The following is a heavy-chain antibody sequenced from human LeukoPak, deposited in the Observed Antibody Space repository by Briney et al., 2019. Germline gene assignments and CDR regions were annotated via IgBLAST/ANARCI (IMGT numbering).Heavy chain of an antibody. V-gene: IGHV4-31*11. Sequence: SETLSLTCAVYGGSFSGYYWSWIRQDPGKGLEWIGYIYYSGSTYYNPSLKSRVTISVDTSKNQFSLKLSSVTAADTAVYYCAREAFGDDVWGQGTTVTVSS. D-gene: IGHD3-3*01. CDR1: GGSFSGYY. CDR3: AREAFGDDV. CDR2: IYYSGST. J-gene: IGHJ6*02.